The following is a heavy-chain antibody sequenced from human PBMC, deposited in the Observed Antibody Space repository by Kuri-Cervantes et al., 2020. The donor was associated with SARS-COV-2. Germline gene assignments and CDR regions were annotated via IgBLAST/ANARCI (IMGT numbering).Heavy chain of an antibody. CDR1: GFTFSSYA. CDR2: IAGSLT. Sequence: GESLKISCAASGFTFSSYAMSWVRQAPGKGLEWVSSIAGSLTYYADSVKGRFTISRDNAKNSLYLQMNSLRAEDTALYYCARESSSSTYAFDIWGQGTMVTVSS. CDR3: ARESSSSTYAFDI. D-gene: IGHD6-6*01. V-gene: IGHV3-21*01. J-gene: IGHJ3*02.